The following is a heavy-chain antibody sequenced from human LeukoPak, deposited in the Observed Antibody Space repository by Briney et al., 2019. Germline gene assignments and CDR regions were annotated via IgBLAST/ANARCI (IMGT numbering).Heavy chain of an antibody. CDR3: TRERSTVTFDY. V-gene: IGHV4-59*11. J-gene: IGHJ4*02. CDR1: GGSISPHY. CDR2: VYYNGLT. D-gene: IGHD4-17*01. Sequence: PSETLSLTCTVSGGSISPHYWTWIRQTPGKGLEWIGYVYYNGLTSYNASLRRRLILSVDTARNQVSLQLTSMTAADTAVYYCTRERSTVTFDYWGQGALVTVSS.